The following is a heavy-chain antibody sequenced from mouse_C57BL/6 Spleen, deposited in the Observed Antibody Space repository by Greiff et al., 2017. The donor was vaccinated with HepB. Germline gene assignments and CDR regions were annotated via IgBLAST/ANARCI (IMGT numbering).Heavy chain of an antibody. V-gene: IGHV7-3*01. CDR3: ANSPYDYDPFFDY. CDR1: GFTFTDYY. J-gene: IGHJ2*01. CDR2: IRNKANGYTT. Sequence: EVKLVESGGGLVQPGGSLSLSCAASGFTFTDYYMSWVRQPPGKALEWLGFIRNKANGYTTEYSASVKGRFTISRENSQSILYLQMHALKAEDSATYYCANSPYDYDPFFDYWGQGTTLTVSS. D-gene: IGHD2-4*01.